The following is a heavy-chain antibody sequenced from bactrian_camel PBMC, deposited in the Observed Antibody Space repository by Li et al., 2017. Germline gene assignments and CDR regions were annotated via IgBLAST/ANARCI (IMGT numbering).Heavy chain of an antibody. Sequence: VQLVESGGGLVQPGGSLRLSCAASGSLYSGACVGWLRQAPGKEREGVASIDKNGKTDYADPVKGRFTISRDNADNTLYLQMNDLQPEDTAMYYCAASSSEKGLLFRLLAPIPDSYWGQGTQVTVS. CDR1: GSLYSGAC. CDR3: AASSSEKGLLFRLLAPIPDSY. D-gene: IGHD3*01. CDR2: IDKNGKT. J-gene: IGHJ4*01. V-gene: IGHV3S67*01.